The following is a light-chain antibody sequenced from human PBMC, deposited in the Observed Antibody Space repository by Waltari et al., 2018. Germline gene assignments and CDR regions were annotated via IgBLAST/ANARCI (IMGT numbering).Light chain of an antibody. Sequence: EIVMTQSPATLSVSPGERATLSCRSSPSLNSNLAWYQQKPGQAPRLLIYAASTRATTTPARFVVSGSETDFTLTIKGLQSEDFAVYFCQQYNSWPLTFGGGTKVEIK. CDR1: PSLNSN. CDR3: QQYNSWPLT. V-gene: IGKV3-15*01. CDR2: AAS. J-gene: IGKJ4*01.